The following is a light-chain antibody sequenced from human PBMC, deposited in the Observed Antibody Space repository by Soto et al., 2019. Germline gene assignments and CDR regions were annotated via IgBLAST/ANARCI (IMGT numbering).Light chain of an antibody. V-gene: IGKV3-20*01. CDR1: QRVSSSY. J-gene: IGKJ3*01. CDR2: DAS. Sequence: EIVLTQSPGTLSLSPGEIGTLSCRASQRVSSSYLAWYQQKPGQAPRLLIYDASTRAAGIPDKFVVSGSGSDFSLSISKLVTEDSGMYYCQQYDNKPRLFTFGPGTKGEVK. CDR3: QQYDNKPRLFT.